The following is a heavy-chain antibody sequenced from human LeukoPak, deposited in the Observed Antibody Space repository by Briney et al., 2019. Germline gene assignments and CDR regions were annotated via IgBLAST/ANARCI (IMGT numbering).Heavy chain of an antibody. CDR3: ARALPTVTNNWFDP. CDR2: ISSSGSTI. D-gene: IGHD4-11*01. J-gene: IGHJ5*02. V-gene: IGHV3-48*03. CDR1: GFTFSSYE. Sequence: GGSLRLSCAASGFTFSSYEMNWVRQAPGKGLEWVSYISSSGSTIYYADSVKGRFTISRDNAKNSLYLQMNSLRAEDTAVYYCARALPTVTNNWFDPWGQGTLVTVSS.